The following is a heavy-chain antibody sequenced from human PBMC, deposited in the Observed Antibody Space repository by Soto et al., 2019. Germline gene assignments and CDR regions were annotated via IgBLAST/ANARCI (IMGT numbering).Heavy chain of an antibody. Sequence: EVQLVESGGGLVQPGGSLRLSCAASGFTFSSYEMNWVRQAPGKGLEWVSYITRSSSPIYYADSVKGRFTISRDNGKNSLYLQMNSLGDEDTAVYYCARLYTSGWYFDHWGQGTLVTVSS. CDR1: GFTFSSYE. CDR2: ITRSSSPI. D-gene: IGHD6-19*01. V-gene: IGHV3-48*03. J-gene: IGHJ4*02. CDR3: ARLYTSGWYFDH.